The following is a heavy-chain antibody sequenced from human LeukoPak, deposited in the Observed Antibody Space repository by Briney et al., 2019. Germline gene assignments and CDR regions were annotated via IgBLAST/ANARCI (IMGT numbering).Heavy chain of an antibody. Sequence: PGGSLRLSCAASGFTFSSYAMHWVRQAPGKGLEWVAVISYDGSNKYYADSVKGRFTISRDNSKNTLYLQMNSLRAEDTAVYYCAGRPIKIFGVVIRSRRHWFDPWGQGTLVTVSS. J-gene: IGHJ5*02. V-gene: IGHV3-30*04. CDR1: GFTFSSYA. D-gene: IGHD3-3*01. CDR2: ISYDGSNK. CDR3: AGRPIKIFGVVIRSRRHWFDP.